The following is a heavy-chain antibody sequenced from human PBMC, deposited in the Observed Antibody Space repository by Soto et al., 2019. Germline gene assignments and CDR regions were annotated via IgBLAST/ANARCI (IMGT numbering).Heavy chain of an antibody. Sequence: QVQLVESGGGVVQPGRSLRLSCAASGFMFSNHGMHWVRQAPGKGLEWVAVIWSDGNNRYYADSVTGRITISRDNSKNTVYLQMNSLRAEDTAVYYCVRGDNWNDEASDYWGQGTLVTVSS. CDR1: GFMFSNHG. CDR3: VRGDNWNDEASDY. D-gene: IGHD1-1*01. CDR2: IWSDGNNR. J-gene: IGHJ4*02. V-gene: IGHV3-33*01.